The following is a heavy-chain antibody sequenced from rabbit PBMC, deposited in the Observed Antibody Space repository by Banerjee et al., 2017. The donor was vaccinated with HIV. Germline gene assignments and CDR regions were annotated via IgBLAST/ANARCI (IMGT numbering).Heavy chain of an antibody. CDR1: GFSFSSSFW. V-gene: IGHV1S45*01. CDR2: IDAGSRGGS. Sequence: QEQLEESGGDLVKPEGSLTLTCTASGFSFSSSFWICWVRQAPGKGLEWIACIDAGSRGGSYYASWARGRFTISKASSTTVTLQMTGLTVADTATYFCARAPYAGAVEVGYEYYGMDLWGQGTLVTVS. CDR3: ARAPYAGAVEVGYEYYGMDL. J-gene: IGHJ6*01. D-gene: IGHD4-2*01.